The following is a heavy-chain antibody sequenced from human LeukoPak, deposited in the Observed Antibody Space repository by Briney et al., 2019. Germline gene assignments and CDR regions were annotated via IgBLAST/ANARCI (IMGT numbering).Heavy chain of an antibody. CDR3: ARARAPIVGATRGIYFDY. J-gene: IGHJ4*02. D-gene: IGHD1-26*01. V-gene: IGHV4-59*11. CDR2: IYYSGTT. CDR1: GGSISSHY. Sequence: SETLSLTCTVSGGSISSHYWSWIRQPPGKGLEWIGYIYYSGTTNYNPSLKSRVTISVDTSKNQFSLKLSSVTAADTAVYYCARARAPIVGATRGIYFDYWGQGTLVTVSS.